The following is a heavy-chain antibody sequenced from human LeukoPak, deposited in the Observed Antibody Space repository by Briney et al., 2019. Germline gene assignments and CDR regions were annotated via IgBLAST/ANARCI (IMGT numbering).Heavy chain of an antibody. Sequence: GGSLRLSCAASGFTLSYYTMNWVRQAPGKGLEWVSSISTSSSFIHYADSVKGRFTISRDNANNSLYLQMNSLRAEDTALYYCARDDNWNDKTFDHWGQGVLVTVSS. D-gene: IGHD1-20*01. J-gene: IGHJ4*02. CDR3: ARDDNWNDKTFDH. CDR1: GFTLSYYT. CDR2: ISTSSSFI. V-gene: IGHV3-21*01.